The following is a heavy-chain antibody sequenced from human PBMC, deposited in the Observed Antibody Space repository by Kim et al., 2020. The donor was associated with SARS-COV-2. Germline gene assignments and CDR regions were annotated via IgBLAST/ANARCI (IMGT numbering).Heavy chain of an antibody. CDR2: IYYSGST. V-gene: IGHV4-31*03. D-gene: IGHD5-18*01. CDR3: ARSPPTQLWLPYNFDY. Sequence: SETLSLTCTVSGGSISSGGYYWSWIRQHPGKGLEWIGYIYYSGSTYYNPSLKSRVTISVDTSKNQFSLKLSSVTAADTAVYYCARSPPTQLWLPYNFDYWGQGTLVTVSS. J-gene: IGHJ4*02. CDR1: GGSISSGGYY.